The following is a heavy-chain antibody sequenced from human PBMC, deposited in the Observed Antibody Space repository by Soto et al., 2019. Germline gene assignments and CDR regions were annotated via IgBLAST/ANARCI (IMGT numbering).Heavy chain of an antibody. Sequence: EVQLLESGGGLVQPGGSLRLSCAASGFTFSSYAMSWVRQAPGKGLEWVSAISGSGGSTYYADSVKGRFTISRDNSKNTLYRQMNSLRAEDTAVYYCAKVIAAAGLYYYYYGMDVWGQGTTVTVSS. CDR2: ISGSGGST. J-gene: IGHJ6*02. CDR1: GFTFSSYA. D-gene: IGHD6-13*01. CDR3: AKVIAAAGLYYYYYGMDV. V-gene: IGHV3-23*01.